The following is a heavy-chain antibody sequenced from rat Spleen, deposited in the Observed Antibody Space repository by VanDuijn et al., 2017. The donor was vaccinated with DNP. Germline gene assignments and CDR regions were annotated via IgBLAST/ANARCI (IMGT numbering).Heavy chain of an antibody. CDR2: ISHEGSST. D-gene: IGHD1-6*01. Sequence: EVQLVESGGGLVQPGRSMKLSCAASGFTFSDFYMAWVRQAPKKGLEWVASISHEGSSTYYGDSVKGRFTISRDNAKSTLYLQMNSLRSEDTATYYGVRPDVYYGLEDWFACWGQGTLVTVSS. CDR1: GFTFSDFY. J-gene: IGHJ3*01. CDR3: VRPDVYYGLEDWFAC. V-gene: IGHV5-22*01.